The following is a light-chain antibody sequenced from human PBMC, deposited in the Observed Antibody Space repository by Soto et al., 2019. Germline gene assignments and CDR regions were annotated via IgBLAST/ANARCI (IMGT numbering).Light chain of an antibody. Sequence: DIVLTQSTLSLPVTPGEPASISCRSSQSLLHSNGYNYLAWFLQKAGQSPRLLIYLASSRASGVPDRFSGSGSGTDFTLKISRVEAEDVGVYYCMQVLQTPFTFGGGTKVDIK. V-gene: IGKV2-28*01. CDR2: LAS. CDR3: MQVLQTPFT. J-gene: IGKJ4*01. CDR1: QSLLHSNGYNY.